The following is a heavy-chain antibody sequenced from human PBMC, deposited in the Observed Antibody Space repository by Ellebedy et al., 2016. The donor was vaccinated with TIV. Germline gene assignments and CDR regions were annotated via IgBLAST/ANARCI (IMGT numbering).Heavy chain of an antibody. CDR3: ARHPDSSNWYMVWWFDP. D-gene: IGHD6-13*01. CDR2: IYYSGST. J-gene: IGHJ5*02. V-gene: IGHV4-39*01. Sequence: MPSETLSLTCAVSGGSISMTNWWSWVRQAPGKGLEWIGSIYYSGSTYYNPSLKSRVTISVDTSKNQFSLKLSSVTAADTAVYYCARHPDSSNWYMVWWFDPWGQGTLVTVSS. CDR1: GGSISMTNW.